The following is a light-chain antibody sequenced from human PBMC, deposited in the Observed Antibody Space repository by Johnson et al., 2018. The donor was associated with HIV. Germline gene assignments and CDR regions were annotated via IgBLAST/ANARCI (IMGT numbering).Light chain of an antibody. CDR1: SSNIGNNY. J-gene: IGLJ1*01. V-gene: IGLV1-51*01. CDR3: GTLDSSLSAEV. Sequence: QPVLTQPPSVSAAPGQKVTISCSGSSSNIGNNYVSWYQQLPGTAPKLLIYDNNKRPSGIPDRFSGSKSGTSATLGITGLQTGDEADYYCGTLDSSLSAEVFGTGTKVTVL. CDR2: DNN.